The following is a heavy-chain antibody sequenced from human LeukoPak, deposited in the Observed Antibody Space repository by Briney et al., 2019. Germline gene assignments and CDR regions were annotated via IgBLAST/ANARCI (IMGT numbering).Heavy chain of an antibody. D-gene: IGHD3-22*01. J-gene: IGHJ4*02. Sequence: SVKVSCKASGGTFSSYAISRVRQAPGQGLEWMGRIIPILGIANYAQKFQGRVTITADKSTSTAYMELSSLRSEDTAVYYCAREDYYDSSGLSPLYFDYWGQGTLVTVSS. CDR3: AREDYYDSSGLSPLYFDY. CDR1: GGTFSSYA. CDR2: IIPILGIA. V-gene: IGHV1-69*04.